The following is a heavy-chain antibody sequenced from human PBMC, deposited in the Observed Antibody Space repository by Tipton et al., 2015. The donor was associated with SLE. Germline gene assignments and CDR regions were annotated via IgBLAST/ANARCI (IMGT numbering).Heavy chain of an antibody. CDR1: GGSISSYY. J-gene: IGHJ4*02. V-gene: IGHV4-39*07. D-gene: IGHD3-3*01. CDR2: IYYSGST. Sequence: TLSLTCTVSGGSISSYYWGWIRQPPGKGLGWIGRIYYSGSTYSNPSPNSRVTITVYTSKNQSSLKLSSVTAADTAVYYCARRSLGFLVGWGQGTMVTGSA. CDR3: ARRSLGFLVG.